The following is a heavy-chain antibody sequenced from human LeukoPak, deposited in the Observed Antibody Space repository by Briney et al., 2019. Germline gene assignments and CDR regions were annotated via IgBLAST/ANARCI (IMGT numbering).Heavy chain of an antibody. V-gene: IGHV4-34*01. J-gene: IGHJ6*03. D-gene: IGHD3-16*01. CDR1: GGSFSGYY. Sequence: SETLSLTCAVYGGSFSGYYWSWIRQPPGKGLEWIGEINHSGSTNYNPSLKSRVTISVDTSKNQFSLKLSSVTAADTAVYYCARGGGHSYYYYYYMDVWGKGTTVTVSS. CDR3: ARGGGHSYYYYYYMDV. CDR2: INHSGST.